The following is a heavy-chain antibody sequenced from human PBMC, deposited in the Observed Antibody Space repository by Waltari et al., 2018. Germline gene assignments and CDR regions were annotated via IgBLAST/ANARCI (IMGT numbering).Heavy chain of an antibody. D-gene: IGHD6-25*01. Sequence: QVQLQESGPGLVKPSETLSLTCTVSGYSISSGYYWGWIRQPPGKGLEWIGSIYHSGSTYYTPSLKSRVTISVDTSNNQFSLKLSSVTAADTAVYYCARIIAAGDDAFDIWGQGTMVTVSS. V-gene: IGHV4-38-2*02. CDR3: ARIIAAGDDAFDI. J-gene: IGHJ3*02. CDR1: GYSISSGYY. CDR2: IYHSGST.